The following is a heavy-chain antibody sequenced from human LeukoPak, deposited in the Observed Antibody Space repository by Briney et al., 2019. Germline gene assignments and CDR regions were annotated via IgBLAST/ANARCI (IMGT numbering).Heavy chain of an antibody. J-gene: IGHJ5*02. CDR1: GFTFSTYW. V-gene: IGHV3-74*01. CDR2: INTDGSRT. Sequence: GGSLRLPCAASGFTFSTYWMHWVRQAPGKGLVWVSRINTDGSRTTYADSVKGRFTISRDNAKNTLYLQMNSLRAEDTAVYYCASVADGSYNWFDPWGQGTLVTVSS. CDR3: ASVADGSYNWFDP. D-gene: IGHD2-21*01.